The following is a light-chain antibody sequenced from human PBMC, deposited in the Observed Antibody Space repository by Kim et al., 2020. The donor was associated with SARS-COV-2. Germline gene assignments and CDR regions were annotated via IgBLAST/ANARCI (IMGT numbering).Light chain of an antibody. V-gene: IGKV1-5*03. Sequence: LYTSVGDRVTITCRASQSVSHWLAWYQQKPGKAPKVLIYETSKLKSGVPSRFSGSGFGTEFTLTISSLQPDDFATYYCQQYNTWYTFGQGTKLEI. CDR2: ETS. CDR3: QQYNTWYT. CDR1: QSVSHW. J-gene: IGKJ2*01.